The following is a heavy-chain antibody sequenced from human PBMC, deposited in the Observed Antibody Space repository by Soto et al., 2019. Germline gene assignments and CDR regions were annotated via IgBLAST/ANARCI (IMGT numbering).Heavy chain of an antibody. CDR1: GYTLSDFY. CDR3: ATAFRARLGWFDP. D-gene: IGHD3-10*01. V-gene: IGHV1-69-2*01. Sequence: ASVKVSCKVSGYTLSDFYMHWVEQAPGKGLEWMGLADPEDAETIYAEKFQGRVTIIADTSTDTAYMELSSLRSDDTAVYYCATAFRARLGWFDPWGQGTQVTVSS. CDR2: ADPEDAET. J-gene: IGHJ5*02.